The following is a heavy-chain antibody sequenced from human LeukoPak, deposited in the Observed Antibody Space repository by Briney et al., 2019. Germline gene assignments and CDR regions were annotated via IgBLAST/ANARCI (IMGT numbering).Heavy chain of an antibody. CDR2: IIPIFGTA. Sequence: SVKVSCKASEYTLTSYYLHWVRQAPGQGLEWMGGIIPIFGTANYAQKFQGRVTITADESTSTAYMELSSLRSEDTAVYYCARDGATAVAGTSFDYWGQGTLVTVSS. CDR3: ARDGATAVAGTSFDY. J-gene: IGHJ4*02. V-gene: IGHV1-69*13. CDR1: EYTLTSYY. D-gene: IGHD6-19*01.